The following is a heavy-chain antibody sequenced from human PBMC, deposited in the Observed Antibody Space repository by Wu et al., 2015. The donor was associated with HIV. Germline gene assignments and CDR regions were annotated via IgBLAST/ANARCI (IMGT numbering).Heavy chain of an antibody. J-gene: IGHJ3*01. CDR3: AKGKRGYFGLV. Sequence: QVQLVQSGSEVKKPGTSVKVSCEAFGYIFVNYGISWVRQAPGHGLEWMGWASTSSVGSNHAQRLQGRVTLTTDMATNTAYMELRGLRSDDTAIYYCAKGKRGYFGLVWGQGTMVTSLQ. D-gene: IGHD2/OR15-2a*01. CDR1: GYIFVNYG. CDR2: ASTSSVGS. V-gene: IGHV1-18*01.